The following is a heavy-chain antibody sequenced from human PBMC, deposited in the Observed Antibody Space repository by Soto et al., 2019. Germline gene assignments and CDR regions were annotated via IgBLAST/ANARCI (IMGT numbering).Heavy chain of an antibody. CDR2: ISSYGADT. CDR3: VKEGYMRSDWYGQFDY. J-gene: IGHJ4*02. CDR1: GFTFNSYA. D-gene: IGHD6-19*01. V-gene: IGHV3-64D*06. Sequence: SGFTFNSYAMHWVRQAPGKGLEFVSAISSYGADTYYADSVKGRFAISRDNSKNTLYLQMSSLRAEDTALYYCVKEGYMRSDWYGQFDYWGQGALVTVSS.